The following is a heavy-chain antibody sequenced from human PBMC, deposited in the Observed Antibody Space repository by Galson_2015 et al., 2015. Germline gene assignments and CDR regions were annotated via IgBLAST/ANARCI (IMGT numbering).Heavy chain of an antibody. J-gene: IGHJ4*02. V-gene: IGHV3-23*01. D-gene: IGHD1-26*01. CDR3: AKDLRGATNY. CDR1: GFTFGSSV. CDR2: ITNSGGST. Sequence: SLRLSCAASGFTFGSSVMTWVRQAPGKGLEWLSTITNSGGSTFYADSVKGLFTISRDNSMNTLYLQMNFLRAEDTALYYWAKDLRGATNYWGLGTLVTVSS.